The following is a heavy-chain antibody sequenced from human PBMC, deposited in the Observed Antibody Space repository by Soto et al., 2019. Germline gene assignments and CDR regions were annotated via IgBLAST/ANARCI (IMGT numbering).Heavy chain of an antibody. Sequence: ASVKVSCKASGYTFTGYYMHWVRQAPGQGLEWMGWINPNSGGTNYAQKFQGWVTMTRDTSISTAYMELSRLRSDDTAVYYCARDSIYSYEKEVSHYYMDVWGKGTTVTVSS. D-gene: IGHD4-4*01. J-gene: IGHJ6*03. V-gene: IGHV1-2*04. CDR2: INPNSGGT. CDR1: GYTFTGYY. CDR3: ARDSIYSYEKEVSHYYMDV.